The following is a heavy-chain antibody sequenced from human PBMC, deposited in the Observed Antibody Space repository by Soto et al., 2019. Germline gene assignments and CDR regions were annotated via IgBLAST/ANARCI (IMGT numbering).Heavy chain of an antibody. V-gene: IGHV4-31*03. D-gene: IGHD3-22*01. J-gene: IGHJ4*02. Sequence: QVQLQESGPGLVKPSQTLSLTCTVSGGSISNGGYYWSWIRQHPGMGLEWIGYIYYSGSTYYNPSLKSRVTISVDTSKNRFSLKLSSVTAADTAVYYCARDGQWYYDSSGYYWGYFDYWGQGTLVTVSS. CDR1: GGSISNGGYY. CDR3: ARDGQWYYDSSGYYWGYFDY. CDR2: IYYSGST.